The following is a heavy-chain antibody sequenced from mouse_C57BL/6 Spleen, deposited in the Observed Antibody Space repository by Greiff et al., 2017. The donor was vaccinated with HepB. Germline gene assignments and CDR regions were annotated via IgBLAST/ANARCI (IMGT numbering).Heavy chain of an antibody. CDR3: AREGLYYGNFHFDY. Sequence: VQLKESGGGLVKPGGSLKLSCAASGFTFSSYAMSWVRQTPEKRLEWVATISDGGSYTYYPDNVKGRFTISRDNAKNNLYLQMSHLKSEDTAMYYCAREGLYYGNFHFDYWGQGTTLTVSS. J-gene: IGHJ2*01. CDR2: ISDGGSYT. V-gene: IGHV5-4*01. D-gene: IGHD2-1*01. CDR1: GFTFSSYA.